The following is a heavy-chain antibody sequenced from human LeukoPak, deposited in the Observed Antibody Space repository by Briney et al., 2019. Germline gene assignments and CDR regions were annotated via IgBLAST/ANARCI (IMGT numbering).Heavy chain of an antibody. J-gene: IGHJ4*02. CDR3: ARDRGTMIVVADYYFDY. CDR1: GFTFSSYA. Sequence: PGGSLRLSCAASGFTFSSYAMHWVRQAPGKGLEWVAVISYDGSNKYYADSVKGRFTISRDNSKNTLYLQMNSLRAEDTAVYYCARDRGTMIVVADYYFDYWGQGTLVTVSS. V-gene: IGHV3-30*04. CDR2: ISYDGSNK. D-gene: IGHD3-22*01.